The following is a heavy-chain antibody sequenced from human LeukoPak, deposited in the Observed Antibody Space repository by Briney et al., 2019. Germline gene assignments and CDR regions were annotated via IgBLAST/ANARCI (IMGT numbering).Heavy chain of an antibody. CDR1: GITFSDAW. CDR3: YTSAAACGGGTCYEDY. J-gene: IGHJ4*02. V-gene: IGHV3-15*01. D-gene: IGHD2-15*01. CDR2: IQSIIDGGTA. Sequence: GGSLRLSCAASGITFSDAWMNWIRQSPGKGLEWVGRIQSIIDGGTADYAAPVKDRFIISRDDSNSTVYLQMNSLKADDTAVYFCYTSAAACGGGTCYEDYWGQGTRVTVSS.